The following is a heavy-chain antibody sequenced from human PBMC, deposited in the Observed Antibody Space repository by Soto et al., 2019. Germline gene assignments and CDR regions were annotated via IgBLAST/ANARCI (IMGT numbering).Heavy chain of an antibody. Sequence: QVQLVESGGGLVKPGGSLRLSCAVSGFTFSDYYMTWIRQAPGKGLECISYISSSGATKLYADNVKGRFTISRDNALNSLILHMTSLRACATDVYYCGRRIAVAVSWSEAFDIWGQGTMVSVSS. CDR2: ISSSGATK. D-gene: IGHD6-19*01. V-gene: IGHV3-11*01. CDR1: GFTFSDYY. CDR3: GRRIAVAVSWSEAFDI. J-gene: IGHJ3*02.